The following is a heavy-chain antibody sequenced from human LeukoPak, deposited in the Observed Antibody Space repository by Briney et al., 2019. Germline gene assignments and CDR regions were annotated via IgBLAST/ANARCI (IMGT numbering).Heavy chain of an antibody. D-gene: IGHD6-19*01. CDR1: GYTFTNYG. CDR3: ASLTVAGNYYYYGMDV. J-gene: IGHJ6*02. V-gene: IGHV1-18*01. CDR2: ISAKNGNT. Sequence: ASVKVSCKASGYTFTNYGMSWVRQAPGQGLEWMGWISAKNGNTNYAQKLQGRVTMTTDTSTSTAYMELRSLRSDDTAVYYCASLTVAGNYYYYGMDVWGQGTTVTVSS.